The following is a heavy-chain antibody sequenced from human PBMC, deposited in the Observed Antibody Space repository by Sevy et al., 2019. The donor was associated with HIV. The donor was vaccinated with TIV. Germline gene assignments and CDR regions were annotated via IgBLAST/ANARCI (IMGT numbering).Heavy chain of an antibody. J-gene: IGHJ4*02. CDR1: GFTFSSYS. D-gene: IGHD3-3*01. CDR2: ISSSSSYI. Sequence: GGSLRLSCAASGFTFSSYSMNWVRQAPGKGLEWVSSISSSSSYIYYADSVKGRFTISRDNAKNSLYLQMNSLRAEDTAVYYCASSPPLRFLEWSDDYWGQGTLVTVSS. CDR3: ASSPPLRFLEWSDDY. V-gene: IGHV3-21*01.